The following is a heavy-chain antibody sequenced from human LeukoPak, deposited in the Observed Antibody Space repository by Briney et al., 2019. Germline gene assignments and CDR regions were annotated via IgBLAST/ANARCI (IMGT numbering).Heavy chain of an antibody. CDR2: IYTSGST. CDR3: ARVWWHRGRWFDS. D-gene: IGHD3-10*01. J-gene: IGHJ5*01. Sequence: PSETLSLTCTVSGDSIISGSYYWTWLRQPAGKTLEWIGRIYTSGSTNYNPSVESRATISIDTADNQFSLRLSSVTAADTAIYYCARVWWHRGRWFDSWGQGTLVTVSS. CDR1: GDSIISGSYY. V-gene: IGHV4-61*02.